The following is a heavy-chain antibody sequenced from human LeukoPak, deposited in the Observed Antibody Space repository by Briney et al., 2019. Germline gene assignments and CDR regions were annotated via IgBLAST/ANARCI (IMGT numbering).Heavy chain of an antibody. CDR2: ISNDGSNK. V-gene: IGHV3-30*18. D-gene: IGHD1-26*01. Sequence: GGSLRLSCAASGFTFSSYGMHWVRQAPGKGLEWVAVISNDGSNKYYADSVKGRFTISRDNSKNTLYLQMNSLRAEDTAVYYCAKDLRKKSSPSVGATPFDYWGQGTLVTVSS. CDR3: AKDLRKKSSPSVGATPFDY. CDR1: GFTFSSYG. J-gene: IGHJ4*02.